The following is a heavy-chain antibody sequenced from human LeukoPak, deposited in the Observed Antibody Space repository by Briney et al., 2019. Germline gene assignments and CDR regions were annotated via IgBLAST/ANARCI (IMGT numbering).Heavy chain of an antibody. CDR2: ISYDGSNT. CDR1: GFTFSSYA. D-gene: IGHD2-2*02. CDR3: TIGLYPYYYSMDV. J-gene: IGHJ6*03. V-gene: IGHV3-30*04. Sequence: GGSLRLSCAASGFTFSSYAMQWVRQPPGKGLEWVAVISYDGSNTYYADSVKGPFTISRDNPKNTLYLQMNSLRAEDTAVYYCTIGLYPYYYSMDVWGKGTTVTAS.